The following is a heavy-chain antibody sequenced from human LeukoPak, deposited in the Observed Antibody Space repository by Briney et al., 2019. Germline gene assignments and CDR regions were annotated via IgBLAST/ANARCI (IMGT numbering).Heavy chain of an antibody. CDR1: GGSFTGYY. D-gene: IGHD6-13*01. V-gene: IGHV4-34*01. J-gene: IGHJ4*02. Sequence: SETLSLTCAVYGGSFTGYYWSWIRQPPGKGLEWIGEINHSGSNKYNQCLKSRVTISVGTSKNQFSLMLSSVIAADAPVDYCARATLLTQYSGMAAAGTAQNHYWGPGTLV. CDR2: INHSGSN. CDR3: ARATLLTQYSGMAAAGTAQNHY.